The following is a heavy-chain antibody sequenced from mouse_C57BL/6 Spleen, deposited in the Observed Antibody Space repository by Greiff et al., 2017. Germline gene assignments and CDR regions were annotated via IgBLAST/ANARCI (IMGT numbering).Heavy chain of an antibody. CDR3: ARSNDGYGAY. V-gene: IGHV1-81*01. D-gene: IGHD2-3*01. Sequence: VQLQQSGAELARPGASVKLSCKASGYTFTSYGISWVKQRTGQGLEWIGEIYPRSGNTYYNEKFKGKATLTADKSSSTAYMELRSLTSEDSAVYFCARSNDGYGAYWGQGTLVTVSA. J-gene: IGHJ3*01. CDR2: IYPRSGNT. CDR1: GYTFTSYG.